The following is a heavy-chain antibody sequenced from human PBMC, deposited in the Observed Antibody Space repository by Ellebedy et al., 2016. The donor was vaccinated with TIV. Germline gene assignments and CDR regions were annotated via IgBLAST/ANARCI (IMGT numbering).Heavy chain of an antibody. CDR2: ISSSSDMI. V-gene: IGHV3-48*01. CDR1: GFTFSSYA. D-gene: IGHD3-22*01. CDR3: ARGGYSDINGYARCDY. J-gene: IGHJ4*02. Sequence: GESLKISCAASGFTFSSYAMSWVRQGPGKGLEWVSFISSSSDMIYYADSVKGRFTISRDNSKNTLSLEMNSLRAEDTAVYYCARGGYSDINGYARCDYWGQGTLVTVSS.